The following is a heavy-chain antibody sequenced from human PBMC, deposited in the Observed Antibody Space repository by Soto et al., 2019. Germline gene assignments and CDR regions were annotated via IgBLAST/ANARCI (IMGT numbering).Heavy chain of an antibody. D-gene: IGHD6-19*01. CDR3: AGATSLQWYYLDF. Sequence: QSLSHTCAISGGGVSSNSAASEWIRQSPSRGLEWLGRTYYRSRWYNAYAVSVKSRKNVNPDTTKNQFSLHLISVTPEDTALYYCAGATSLQWYYLDFWDKGTTVPASS. CDR2: TYYRSRWYN. CDR1: GGGVSSNSAA. J-gene: IGHJ6*03. V-gene: IGHV6-1*01.